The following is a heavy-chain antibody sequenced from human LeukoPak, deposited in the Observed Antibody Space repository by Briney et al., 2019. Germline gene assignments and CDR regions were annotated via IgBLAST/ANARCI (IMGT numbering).Heavy chain of an antibody. CDR3: GRDDGYCGGDCYSGVDY. CDR2: INTSDSGT. CDR1: GYMFTNYY. Sequence: ASLKVSCKASGYMFTNYYMHWVRQAPGQGLEWMGVINTSDSGTSYAQKFQGRVTVTRDTSTSTVYMELSSLRSEDTAVYYCGRDDGYCGGDCYSGVDYWGQGTLVTVSS. J-gene: IGHJ4*02. D-gene: IGHD2-21*02. V-gene: IGHV1-46*01.